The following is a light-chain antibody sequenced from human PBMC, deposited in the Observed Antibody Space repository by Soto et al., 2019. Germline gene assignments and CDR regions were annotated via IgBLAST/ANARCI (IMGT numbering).Light chain of an antibody. Sequence: QSALTQPASVSLSPGQSITISCTGTSSDIGGYNSVSWYQQHPRKAPKLMIYEVTNRPSGISNRFSGSKSGNTASLTISGLQAEDEADYYCSSYTRGNTYVFGTGTKVTVL. CDR1: SSDIGGYNS. CDR2: EVT. CDR3: SSYTRGNTYV. J-gene: IGLJ1*01. V-gene: IGLV2-14*01.